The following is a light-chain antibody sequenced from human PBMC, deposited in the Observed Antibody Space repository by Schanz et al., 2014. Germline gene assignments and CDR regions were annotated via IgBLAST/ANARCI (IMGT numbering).Light chain of an antibody. J-gene: IGLJ2*01. Sequence: QSALTQPPSASGSPGQSVTISCTGTSSDVGGYTYVSWYQQHPGKAPKLMIYEVSKRPSGVPDRFSGSKSGNTASLTVSGLQAEDEADYYCNSYAGSNNLVFGGGTKLIVL. V-gene: IGLV2-8*01. CDR2: EVS. CDR1: SSDVGGYTY. CDR3: NSYAGSNNLV.